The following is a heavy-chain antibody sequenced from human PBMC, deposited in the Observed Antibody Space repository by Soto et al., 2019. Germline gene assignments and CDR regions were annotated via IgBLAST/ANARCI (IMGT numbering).Heavy chain of an antibody. CDR2: ISYDGSNK. D-gene: IGHD3-9*01. Sequence: GGSLRLSCAASGFTFSSYGMHWVRQAPGKGLKRVEVISYDGSNKYYAESVKGRFTISRDNSKNTLYLQMNSLRAEDTAVYYCANGDVIFIGSLMAVWGICTPVTVSS. CDR3: ANGDVIFIGSLMAV. J-gene: IGHJ6*04. V-gene: IGHV3-30*18. CDR1: GFTFSSYG.